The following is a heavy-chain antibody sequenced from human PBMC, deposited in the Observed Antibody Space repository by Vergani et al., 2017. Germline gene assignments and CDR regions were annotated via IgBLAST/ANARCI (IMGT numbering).Heavy chain of an antibody. J-gene: IGHJ2*01. Sequence: QVQLVQSGAEVKKPGASVKVSCKASGYTFTGYYMHWVRQAPGQGLEWMGWINPILGTANYAQKFQGRVTITADESTSTAYMELSSLRSEDTAVYYCARSEIGYCSSTSCSPHWYFDLWGRGTLVTVSS. CDR3: ARSEIGYCSSTSCSPHWYFDL. D-gene: IGHD2-2*01. CDR2: INPILGTA. V-gene: IGHV1-69*01. CDR1: GYTFTGYY.